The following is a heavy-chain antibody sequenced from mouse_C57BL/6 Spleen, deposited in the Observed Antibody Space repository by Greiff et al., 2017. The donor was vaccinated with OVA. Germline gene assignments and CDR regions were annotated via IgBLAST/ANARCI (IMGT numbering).Heavy chain of an antibody. J-gene: IGHJ1*03. Sequence: VQLQQSGAELVRPGASVTLSCKASGYTFTDYEMHWVKQTPVHGLEWIGAIDPETGGTAYNQKFKGKAILTADKSSSTAYMELRSLTSEDSAVYYCTRPQLGRGYFDVWGTGTTVTVSS. CDR1: GYTFTDYE. CDR2: IDPETGGT. D-gene: IGHD4-1*02. V-gene: IGHV1-15*01. CDR3: TRPQLGRGYFDV.